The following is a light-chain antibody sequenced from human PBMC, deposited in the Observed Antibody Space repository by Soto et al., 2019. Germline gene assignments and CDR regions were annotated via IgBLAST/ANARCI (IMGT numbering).Light chain of an antibody. CDR2: EGS. V-gene: IGLV2-23*01. CDR3: CLYAGSREV. J-gene: IGLJ2*01. CDR1: SSDVGSYNL. Sequence: QSVLTQPASVSGSPGQSITISCTGTSSDVGSYNLVSWYQQHPGKAPKLMIYEGSKRPSGVSNRFSGSKSGNTASLTISGLQAEDEADYYCCLYAGSREVFGGGTKLTVL.